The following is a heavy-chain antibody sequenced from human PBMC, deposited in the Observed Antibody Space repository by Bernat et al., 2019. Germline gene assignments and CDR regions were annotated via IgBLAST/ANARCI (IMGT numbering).Heavy chain of an antibody. D-gene: IGHD2-15*01. Sequence: QLQLQESGPGLVKSSETLSLTCTVSGGSISSSSYYWGWIRQPPGKGLEWIGSIYYSGTYYNLSLKSRVTISVDTSKNQFSLKLRSVTAADTAVYYCARLTGGRPFDIWGQGTMVTVSS. CDR2: IYYSGT. V-gene: IGHV4-39*01. CDR3: ARLTGGRPFDI. CDR1: GGSISSSSYY. J-gene: IGHJ3*02.